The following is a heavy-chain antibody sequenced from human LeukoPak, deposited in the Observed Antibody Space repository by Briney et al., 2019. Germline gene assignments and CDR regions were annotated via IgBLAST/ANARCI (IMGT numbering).Heavy chain of an antibody. V-gene: IGHV5-51*01. CDR2: IYPGDSDT. CDR1: GSNFTSYW. Sequence: GESLQISCQGAGSNFTSYWIGWVRQVPGKGREGMGIIYPGDSDTRYSPPFQGQVAISADKSISTAYLQWSSLKASDTAMYYCARQYVDTAMVDYWGQGTLVTVSS. CDR3: ARQYVDTAMVDY. J-gene: IGHJ4*02. D-gene: IGHD5-18*01.